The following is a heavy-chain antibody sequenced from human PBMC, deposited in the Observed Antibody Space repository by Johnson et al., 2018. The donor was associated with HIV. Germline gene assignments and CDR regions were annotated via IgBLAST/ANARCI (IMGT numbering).Heavy chain of an antibody. D-gene: IGHD3-3*01. V-gene: IGHV3-15*01. Sequence: VQLVESGGGLVKPGGSLRVSCAASGFTFSNAWMSWVRHAPGKGLEWVGRVKSKTDGGTTDYAAPVKGRFTIARDDSKNKLYLQMNSLKTEDTAVYYCTTDLSQYYDFWSGSGDDACDIWGQGTMVTVSS. J-gene: IGHJ3*02. CDR2: VKSKTDGGTT. CDR1: GFTFSNAW. CDR3: TTDLSQYYDFWSGSGDDACDI.